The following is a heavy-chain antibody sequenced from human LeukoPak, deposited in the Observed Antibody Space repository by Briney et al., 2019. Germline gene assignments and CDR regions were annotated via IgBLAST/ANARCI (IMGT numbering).Heavy chain of an antibody. D-gene: IGHD3-3*01. CDR2: ISYDGSNK. Sequence: PGGSLRLSCAASGFTFSSYAMHWVRQAPGKGLGWVAVISYDGSNKYYADSVKGRFTISRDNSKDTLYLQMNSLRAEDTAVYYCARDYSGEWLFSYMDVWGKGTTVTVSS. CDR3: ARDYSGEWLFSYMDV. J-gene: IGHJ6*03. V-gene: IGHV3-30*01. CDR1: GFTFSSYA.